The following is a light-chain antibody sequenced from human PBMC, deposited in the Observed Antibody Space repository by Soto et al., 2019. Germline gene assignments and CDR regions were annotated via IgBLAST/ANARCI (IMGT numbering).Light chain of an antibody. CDR2: GTS. J-gene: IGKJ1*01. V-gene: IGKV3-20*01. Sequence: EIVLTQSPGTLSLSPGEGATLSCRASQSISLSYLAWYQQKPGQAPRLLIYGTSGRATGIPDRFSGSGSGTDFTLTISRLEPEDFAVYYCQQYDPSRGWTFGQGTKVHIK. CDR3: QQYDPSRGWT. CDR1: QSISLSY.